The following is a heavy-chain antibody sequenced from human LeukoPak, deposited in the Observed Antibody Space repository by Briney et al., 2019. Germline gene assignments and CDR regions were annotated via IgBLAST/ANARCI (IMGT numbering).Heavy chain of an antibody. CDR2: IKSKTDGETT. V-gene: IGHV3-15*01. Sequence: PGGSLRLSCVDSGFTFTSAWMSWVRQAPGKGLEWIGRIKSKTDGETTNYAEPVRGRFTISRDDSKSAVYLQVNSLKIEDTAVYYCTTDLGTYYHGSQRLIPIDYWGQGTLVTVSS. D-gene: IGHD3-10*01. CDR1: GFTFTSAW. J-gene: IGHJ4*02. CDR3: TTDLGTYYHGSQRLIPIDY.